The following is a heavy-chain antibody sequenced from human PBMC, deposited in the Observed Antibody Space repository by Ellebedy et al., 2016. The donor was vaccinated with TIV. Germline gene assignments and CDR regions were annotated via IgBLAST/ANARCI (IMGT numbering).Heavy chain of an antibody. Sequence: SETLSLTXTVSGGSFSSYYGSWIRQSAGKGLEWIGRIFMSGSTTYNPSLKNRVTMSVDASTTQLSLNLSSVTAADTAVYFCARLRQSRDRSHWYFDLWGRGTLVTVSS. CDR3: ARLRQSRDRSHWYFDL. CDR2: IFMSGST. J-gene: IGHJ2*01. CDR1: GGSFSSYY. D-gene: IGHD1-14*01. V-gene: IGHV4-4*07.